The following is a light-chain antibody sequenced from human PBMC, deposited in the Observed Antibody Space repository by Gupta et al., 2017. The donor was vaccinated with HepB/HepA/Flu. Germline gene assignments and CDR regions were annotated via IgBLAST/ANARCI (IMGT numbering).Light chain of an antibody. CDR3: TSHAGSGKYV. V-gene: IGLV2-8*01. J-gene: IGLJ1*01. CDR2: GVS. CDR1: SSDVGAYNY. Sequence: QSALTQPPSASGSPGQSVTISCTGTSSDVGAYNYVSWYQQHPGKAPKLLIYGVSERPSGVPDRFSGSKSGNTASLTVSGLQAEDEADYYCTSHAGSGKYVFGTGAQVTVL.